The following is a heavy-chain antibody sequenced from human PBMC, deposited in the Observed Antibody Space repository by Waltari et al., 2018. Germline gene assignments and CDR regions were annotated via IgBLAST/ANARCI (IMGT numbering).Heavy chain of an antibody. CDR3: ARRVVTTGGVDY. CDR2: IHYSGNT. Sequence: QLQLPESGPRLVRSSETLSLTCTVSGGSISSTTYSWAWIRQTPGKGLEWIGYIHYSGNTYYNPSLRSRVTISVDTSKNQFSLNLRSVTAADTAVYYCARRVVTTGGVDYWGQGTLVTVSS. J-gene: IGHJ4*02. D-gene: IGHD2-21*02. CDR1: GGSISSTTYS. V-gene: IGHV4-39*07.